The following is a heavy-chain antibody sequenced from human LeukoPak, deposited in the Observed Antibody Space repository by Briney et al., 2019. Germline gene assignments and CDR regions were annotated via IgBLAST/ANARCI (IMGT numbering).Heavy chain of an antibody. CDR2: ISYTVTS. CDR3: AAYCSSTSCYPTHDAFDI. CDR1: GGSISTYY. V-gene: IGHV4-59*08. D-gene: IGHD2-2*01. J-gene: IGHJ3*02. Sequence: SETLSLTCTVSGGSISTYYWSWIRQPPGKGLEWIGYISYTVTSNYNPSLKSRVTISVDTSKNQFSLKLSSVTAADTAVYYCAAYCSSTSCYPTHDAFDIWGQGTMVTVSS.